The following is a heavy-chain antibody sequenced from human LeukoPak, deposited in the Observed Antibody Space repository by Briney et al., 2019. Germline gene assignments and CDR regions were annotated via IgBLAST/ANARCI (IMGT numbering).Heavy chain of an antibody. CDR1: GGSIRTYY. D-gene: IGHD3-22*01. CDR3: ARHTLYDSRPYPLDN. Sequence: PSETLSLTCTVSGGSIRTYYWSWFRQPPGRGLEWIAYTHYTAETNTNPSPKSRVTISLDTSKNQISLRLTSVTAADTAVYYCARHTLYDSRPYPLDNWGPGTLVTVSS. CDR2: THYTAET. V-gene: IGHV4-59*08. J-gene: IGHJ4*02.